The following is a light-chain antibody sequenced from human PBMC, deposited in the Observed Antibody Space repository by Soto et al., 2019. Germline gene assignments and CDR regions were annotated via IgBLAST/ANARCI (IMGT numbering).Light chain of an antibody. CDR1: SSNIGAGYD. J-gene: IGLJ1*01. CDR2: GNS. V-gene: IGLV1-40*01. CDR3: QSYDSSLSEV. Sequence: QPVLTQPPSVSGAPGQRVTISCTGSSSNIGAGYDVHWYQQLPGTAPKLLIYGNSNRPSGVPDRFSGFKSGTSASLAITGLQAEDEADYYCQSYDSSLSEVFGTGTKLTVL.